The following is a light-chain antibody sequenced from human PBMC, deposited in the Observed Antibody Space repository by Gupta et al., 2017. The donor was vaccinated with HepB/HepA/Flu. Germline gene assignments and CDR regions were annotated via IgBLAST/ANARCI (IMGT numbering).Light chain of an antibody. J-gene: IGLJ2*01. CDR3: GSRDSTSNYLL. Sequence: SSELTQDPAVSVALGQTVRITCQGDSLRNYYASWYQQKPGQAPIIVVYAKNNRPSGIPDRFSGSSSGNTASLTITGAQAADEAAYYCGSRDSTSNYLLFGGGTKLTVL. V-gene: IGLV3-19*01. CDR1: SLRNYY. CDR2: AKN.